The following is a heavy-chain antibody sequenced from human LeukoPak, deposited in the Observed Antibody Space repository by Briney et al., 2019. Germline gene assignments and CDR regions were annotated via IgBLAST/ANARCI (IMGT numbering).Heavy chain of an antibody. CDR1: GYTFTGYY. V-gene: IGHV1-2*02. CDR2: INPNSGGT. CDR3: ASYYGHYTRNWMDT. Sequence: ASVKVSCKASGYTFTGYYMHWVRQAPGQGLEWMGWINPNSGGTNYAQKFQGRVTMTRDTSISTAYMELTRLTSDDTAVYYCASYYGHYTRNWMDTWGQGTLVTVSS. D-gene: IGHD4-17*01. J-gene: IGHJ5*02.